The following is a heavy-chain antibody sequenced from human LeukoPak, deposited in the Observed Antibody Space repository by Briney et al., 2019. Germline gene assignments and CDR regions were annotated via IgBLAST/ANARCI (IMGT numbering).Heavy chain of an antibody. Sequence: GGSLRLSCAASGFTFSTYAMSWVRQAPGKGLEWVSAISGSGDRTYYADSVKGRFTISRDNSKNTLYLQMNSLRAEDAAIYYCAKVFKDWDVIFGIWGQGTMVTVSS. CDR1: GFTFSTYA. V-gene: IGHV3-23*01. D-gene: IGHD3/OR15-3a*01. J-gene: IGHJ3*02. CDR2: ISGSGDRT. CDR3: AKVFKDWDVIFGI.